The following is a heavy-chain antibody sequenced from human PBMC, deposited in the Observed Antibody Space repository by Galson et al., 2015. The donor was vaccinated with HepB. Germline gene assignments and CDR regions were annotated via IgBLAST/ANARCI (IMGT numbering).Heavy chain of an antibody. V-gene: IGHV1-46*01. D-gene: IGHD6-6*01. J-gene: IGHJ5*02. CDR1: GYTFTSYY. CDR2: INPSGGST. CDR3: ARNSKSIAARRGYWFDP. Sequence: SVKVSCKASGYTFTSYYMHWVRQAPGQGLEWMGIINPSGGSTSYAQKFQGRVTMTRDTSTSTVYMELSSLRSEDTAVNYCARNSKSIAARRGYWFDPWGQGTLVTVSS.